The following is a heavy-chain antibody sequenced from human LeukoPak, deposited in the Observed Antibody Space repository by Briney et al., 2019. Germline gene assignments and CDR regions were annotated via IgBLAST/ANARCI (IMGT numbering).Heavy chain of an antibody. CDR1: GYTFTGYY. V-gene: IGHV1-2*02. J-gene: IGHJ6*02. CDR2: INPNSGGT. D-gene: IGHD1-1*01. CDR3: ARDRAHDPFSENGMDV. Sequence: ASVKVSCKASGYTFTGYYMHWVRQAPGQGLEWMGWINPNSGGTNYAQKFQGRVTMTRDTSISTAYMELSRLRSDDTAVYYCARDRAHDPFSENGMDVWGQGTTVTVS.